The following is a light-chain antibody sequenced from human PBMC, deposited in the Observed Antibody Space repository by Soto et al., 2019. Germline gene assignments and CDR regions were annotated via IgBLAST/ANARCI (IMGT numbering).Light chain of an antibody. Sequence: GERATLSCRASQSVSSYLAWYQQKPGQAPRLPIYDASNRATGIPARFSGSGSGTDFTLTISSLEPEDFAVYYCQQRSKGWTFGQGTKVDIK. V-gene: IGKV3-11*01. CDR3: QQRSKGWT. CDR2: DAS. CDR1: QSVSSY. J-gene: IGKJ1*01.